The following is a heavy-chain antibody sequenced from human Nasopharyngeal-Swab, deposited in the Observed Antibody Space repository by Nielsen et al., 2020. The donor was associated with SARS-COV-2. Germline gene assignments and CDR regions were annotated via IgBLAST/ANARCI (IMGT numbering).Heavy chain of an antibody. Sequence: ASVKVSCKASGYTFTGYYMHWVRQAPGQGLEWMGRINPNSGGTNYAQKFQGRVTMTRDTSISTAYMELRSLRSDDTAVYYCARDQLLGYYFDYWGQGTLVTVSS. J-gene: IGHJ4*02. V-gene: IGHV1-2*06. CDR2: INPNSGGT. CDR1: GYTFTGYY. D-gene: IGHD2-2*01. CDR3: ARDQLLGYYFDY.